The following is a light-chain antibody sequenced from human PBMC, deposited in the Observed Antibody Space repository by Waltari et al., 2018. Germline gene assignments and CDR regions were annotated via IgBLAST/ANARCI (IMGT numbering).Light chain of an antibody. Sequence: DIQITQSPSTLSASVGDRVTIPCRASQSINNWLAWYQQKPGKAPKLLIYKASTLESGVPSRFSGRGSGTEFTLTISSLQPDDFATYYCQQYDSYSVTLTFGPGTKVDIK. CDR2: KAS. CDR1: QSINNW. V-gene: IGKV1-5*03. J-gene: IGKJ3*01. CDR3: QQYDSYSVTLT.